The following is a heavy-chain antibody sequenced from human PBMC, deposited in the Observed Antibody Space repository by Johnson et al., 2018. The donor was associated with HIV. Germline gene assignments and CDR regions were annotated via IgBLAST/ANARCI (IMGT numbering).Heavy chain of an antibody. CDR2: SNWNSDNI. CDR1: GFTFDDYG. J-gene: IGHJ3*02. Sequence: VQLVESGGGVVRPGGSLRLSCAASGFTFDDYGMSWVRQAPGKGLEWVSGSNWNSDNIAYADSVRGRFTIARANAKNSLHLQMNSLRAEDTAFYYCAKARVRYSSDVDALDIWGQGTMVTVSS. V-gene: IGHV3-20*04. CDR3: AKARVRYSSDVDALDI. D-gene: IGHD6-19*01.